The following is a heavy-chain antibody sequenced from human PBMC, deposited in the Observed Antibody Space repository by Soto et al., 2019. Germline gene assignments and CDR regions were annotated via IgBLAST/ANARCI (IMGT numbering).Heavy chain of an antibody. J-gene: IGHJ6*03. CDR3: ARDSLVFRFFGVVPAPVAYMAF. CDR1: RDTFASYY. CDR2: INPSGGST. D-gene: IGHD3-3*01. V-gene: IGHV1-46*01. Sequence: GAPAELCCEECRDTFASYYMQSLRHAPRQGLEWMGIINPSGGSTSYAQKFHGRVTMTRDTSTSTIYIELSNLKSEETARYYCARDSLVFRFFGVVPAPVAYMAFWGNGTTV.